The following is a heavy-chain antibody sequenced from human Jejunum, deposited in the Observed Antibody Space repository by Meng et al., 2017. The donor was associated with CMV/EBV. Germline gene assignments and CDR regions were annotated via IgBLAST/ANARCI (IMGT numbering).Heavy chain of an antibody. CDR1: GFTLSTDW. Sequence: SWAASGFTLSTDWMTWVRQAPGKGLEWVANIKQDGSEKYYVDSVKGRFTISRDNAKNSLFLQMNSLRAEDTAMYYCARNARGSGYWGQGTLGTVSS. CDR2: IKQDGSEK. J-gene: IGHJ4*02. D-gene: IGHD3-10*01. CDR3: ARNARGSGY. V-gene: IGHV3-7*01.